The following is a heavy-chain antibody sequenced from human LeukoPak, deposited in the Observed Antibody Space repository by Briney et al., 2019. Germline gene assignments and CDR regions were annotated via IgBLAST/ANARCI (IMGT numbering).Heavy chain of an antibody. Sequence: GGSLRLSCAASGLTFRNYAMSWVRQAPGKGLEWVSVICANDGNTYYADAVKGRFTISRDNSKDTLYLQMDSLRAEDTAVYYCAKDGGLWVSAHWGDSWGRGTLVTVPS. CDR3: AKDGGLWVSAHWGDS. J-gene: IGHJ4*02. D-gene: IGHD7-27*01. V-gene: IGHV3-23*01. CDR1: GLTFRNYA. CDR2: ICANDGNT.